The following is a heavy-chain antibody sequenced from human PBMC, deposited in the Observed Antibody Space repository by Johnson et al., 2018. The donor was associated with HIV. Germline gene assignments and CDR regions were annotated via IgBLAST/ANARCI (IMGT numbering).Heavy chain of an antibody. D-gene: IGHD1-26*01. V-gene: IGHV3-30*02. CDR1: GFTFSSYG. CDR3: ARVSLGRHAFDI. J-gene: IGHJ3*02. CDR2: IRYDGSKK. Sequence: QVQLVESGGGVVQPGGSLRLSCAASGFTFSSYGMHWVRQAPGKGLEWVAFIRYDGSKKYYVDSVKGRFTISRDNAKNSLYLQMNSLRAEDTAVYYCARVSLGRHAFDIWGQGTMVTVSS.